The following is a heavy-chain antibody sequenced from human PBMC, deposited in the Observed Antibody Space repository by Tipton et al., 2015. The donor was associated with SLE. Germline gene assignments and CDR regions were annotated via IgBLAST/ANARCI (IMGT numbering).Heavy chain of an antibody. D-gene: IGHD3-3*01. Sequence: TLSLTCTVSGGSISSGSYYWSWIRQSAGKGLEWIGRIYTNGNTNYNPSLKSRVTISLDTSKNQFSLKLTSVTAADTALYYCANSFFGSPALFDHWGQGILVAVSS. CDR1: GGSISSGSYY. V-gene: IGHV4-61*02. J-gene: IGHJ4*02. CDR2: IYTNGNT. CDR3: ANSFFGSPALFDH.